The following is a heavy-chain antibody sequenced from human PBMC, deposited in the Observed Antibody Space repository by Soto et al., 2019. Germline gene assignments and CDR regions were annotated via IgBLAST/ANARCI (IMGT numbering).Heavy chain of an antibody. Sequence: SETLSLTCTVSGGSISSYYWSWIRQPPGKGLEWIGYIYYSGSTNYNPSLKSRVTISVDTSKNQFSLKLSSVTAADTAVYYCASTNVDTAMENYYYNGMDVWGQGTTVTVS. V-gene: IGHV4-59*01. CDR2: IYYSGST. D-gene: IGHD5-18*01. CDR1: GGSISSYY. CDR3: ASTNVDTAMENYYYNGMDV. J-gene: IGHJ6*02.